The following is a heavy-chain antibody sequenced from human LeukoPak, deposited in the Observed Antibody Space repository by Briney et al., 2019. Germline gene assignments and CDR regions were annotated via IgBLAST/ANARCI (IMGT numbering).Heavy chain of an antibody. CDR1: GGTFSSYA. CDR2: IIPIFGTA. D-gene: IGHD3-22*01. V-gene: IGHV1-69*06. Sequence: SVKVSCKASGGTFSSYAISWVRQAPGQGLEWMGGIIPIFGTANYAQKFQGRVTITADKSTSTAYMELSSLRSEDTAVYYCARDIYDSSGYPPTFQHWGQGTLVTVSS. CDR3: ARDIYDSSGYPPTFQH. J-gene: IGHJ1*01.